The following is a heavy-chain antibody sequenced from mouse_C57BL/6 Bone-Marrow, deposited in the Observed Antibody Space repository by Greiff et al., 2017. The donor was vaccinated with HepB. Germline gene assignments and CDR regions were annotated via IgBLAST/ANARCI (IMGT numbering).Heavy chain of an antibody. J-gene: IGHJ4*01. V-gene: IGHV1-64*01. D-gene: IGHD2-4*01. Sequence: QVQLQQPGAELVKPGASVKLSCKASGYTFTSYWMHWVKQRPGQGLEWIGMIHPNSGSTNYNEKFKSKATLTVDKSSSTAYMQLSSLTSEDSAVYCWARRLRRAMDCWGQGTSVTVSS. CDR3: ARRLRRAMDC. CDR2: IHPNSGST. CDR1: GYTFTSYW.